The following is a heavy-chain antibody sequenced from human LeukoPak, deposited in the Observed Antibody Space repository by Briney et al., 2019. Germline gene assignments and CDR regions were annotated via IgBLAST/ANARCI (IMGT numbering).Heavy chain of an antibody. CDR3: TKPRVLSPGVFDI. Sequence: PGGSLRLSCAASGFTFNNYAMHWVRQAPGKGLEWVSGISWSSGNIGYAGSVKGRFTISRDNAKNSLYLQMNSLRAEDTAFYYCTKPRVLSPGVFDIWGQGTMVTVSS. CDR1: GFTFNNYA. CDR2: ISWSSGNI. J-gene: IGHJ3*02. D-gene: IGHD2-8*02. V-gene: IGHV3-9*01.